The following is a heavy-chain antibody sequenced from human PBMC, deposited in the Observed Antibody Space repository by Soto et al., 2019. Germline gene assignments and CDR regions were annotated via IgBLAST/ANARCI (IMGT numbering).Heavy chain of an antibody. D-gene: IGHD3-22*01. CDR2: IHYSGST. Sequence: PSETLSLTCTVSGGSISSYYWSWIRQPPGKGLGWIGYIHYSGSTNYNPSLKSRVTISLDTSKRQFSLKMGSVTAADTAVYYCASNGYDYPNWFDPWGQGTLVTVSS. V-gene: IGHV4-59*01. J-gene: IGHJ5*02. CDR1: GGSISSYY. CDR3: ASNGYDYPNWFDP.